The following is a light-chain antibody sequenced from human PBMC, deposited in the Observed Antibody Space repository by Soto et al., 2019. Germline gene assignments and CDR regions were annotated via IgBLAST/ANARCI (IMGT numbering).Light chain of an antibody. J-gene: IGKJ4*01. CDR1: QSVTSNF. V-gene: IGKV3-20*01. CDR3: QQYGSSPLT. Sequence: EIVLTQSPGTLSLSPGERVTLSCRASQSVTSNFVAWYQQKPGQAPRLLIYDASRRATGIADRFSGSGSGTDFTITISRLVPVDFAVYYCQQYGSSPLTFGGGTKVEIK. CDR2: DAS.